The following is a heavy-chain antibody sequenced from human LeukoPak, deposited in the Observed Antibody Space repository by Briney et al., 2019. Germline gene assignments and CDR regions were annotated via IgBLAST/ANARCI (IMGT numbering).Heavy chain of an antibody. J-gene: IGHJ6*02. CDR1: GFTFSDYY. CDR2: ISSSGNII. V-gene: IGHV3-11*01. Sequence: GGSLRLSCAASGFTFSDYYMSWIRQAPGKGLEWVSYISSSGNIIYYADSVKGRFTISRDNAKNSLYLQMNSLRAEDTAVYYCAKDRHRGGYDPDGMDVWGQGTTVTVSS. CDR3: AKDRHRGGYDPDGMDV. D-gene: IGHD5-24*01.